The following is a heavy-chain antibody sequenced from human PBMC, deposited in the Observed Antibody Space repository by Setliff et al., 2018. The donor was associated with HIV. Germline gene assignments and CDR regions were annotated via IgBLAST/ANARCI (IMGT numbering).Heavy chain of an antibody. CDR1: GGSISSGSYY. Sequence: LSLTCTVSGGSISSGSYYWTWIRQPPGQGLEWIGYVHHSGSTKYNASLRSRVTMSVDTSENQFSLKLSSVTAADTAVYYCARRLGATVFYYFDYWGQGTLVTVSS. V-gene: IGHV4-61*01. CDR3: ARRLGATVFYYFDY. CDR2: VHHSGST. J-gene: IGHJ4*02. D-gene: IGHD3-16*01.